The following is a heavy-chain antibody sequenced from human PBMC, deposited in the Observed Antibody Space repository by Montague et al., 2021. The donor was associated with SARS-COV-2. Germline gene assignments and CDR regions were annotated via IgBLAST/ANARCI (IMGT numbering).Heavy chain of an antibody. CDR2: INRDGSRR. D-gene: IGHD2-8*02. V-gene: IGHV3-7*01. CDR3: ARNYWFYFDY. Sequence: SLRLSCAASGFTIGDTYMTWVRQAPGKGLEWVAKINRDGSRRDCVDSMKGRCTISRDNAKNSLYLQLDSLRAEDTAVYYCARNYWFYFDYWGQGTLVTVSS. J-gene: IGHJ4*02. CDR1: GFTIGDTY.